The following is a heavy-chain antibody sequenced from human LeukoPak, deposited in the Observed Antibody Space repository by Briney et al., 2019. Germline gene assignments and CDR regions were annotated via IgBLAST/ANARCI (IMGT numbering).Heavy chain of an antibody. D-gene: IGHD5-18*01. Sequence: GASVKVSCKASGGTFSSYAISWVRQAPGQGLEWMGGIIPIFGTANYAQKFQGRVTITADESTSTAYMELSSLRSEDTAVYYCASRGYSYDFYYYYYGMDVWGQGTTVTVSS. CDR3: ASRGYSYDFYYYYYGMDV. CDR2: IIPIFGTA. J-gene: IGHJ6*02. V-gene: IGHV1-69*13. CDR1: GGTFSSYA.